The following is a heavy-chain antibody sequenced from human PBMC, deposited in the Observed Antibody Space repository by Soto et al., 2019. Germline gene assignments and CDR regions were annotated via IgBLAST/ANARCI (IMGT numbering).Heavy chain of an antibody. CDR1: GGSISSSRYY. CDR2: IYYSGST. D-gene: IGHD3-22*01. J-gene: IGHJ3*02. V-gene: IGHV4-39*01. Sequence: QLQLQESGPGLVKPSETLSLTCTVSGGSISSSRYYWGWIRQPPGKGLEWIGSIYYSGSTYYNPSLKSRVTISVDTAKNQFSLELSSVTAADTAVYYCARRGYYFDSSGYPWGAFDIWGQGTMVTVSS. CDR3: ARRGYYFDSSGYPWGAFDI.